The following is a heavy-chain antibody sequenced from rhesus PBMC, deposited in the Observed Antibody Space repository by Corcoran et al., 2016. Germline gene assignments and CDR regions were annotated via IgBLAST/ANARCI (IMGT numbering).Heavy chain of an antibody. J-gene: IGHJ2*01. CDR2: IYDNSAST. Sequence: QVKLQQWGEGLVKPSETLSLTCAGSGGSISGYYYWTWIRQPPGKGLDWIGYIYDNSASTNYNPSLKNRVTISKDTSKNQFSLKLSSVTAADTAVYYCARDSENWYFDLWGPGTPITISS. CDR3: ARDSENWYFDL. V-gene: IGHV4-73*01. CDR1: GGSISGYYY.